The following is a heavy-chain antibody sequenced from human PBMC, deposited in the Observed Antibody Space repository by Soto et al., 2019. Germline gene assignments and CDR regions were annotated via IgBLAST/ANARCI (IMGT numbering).Heavy chain of an antibody. J-gene: IGHJ2*01. CDR2: INPSGGST. Sequence: QVQLVQSGAEVKKPGASEKVSCKASGYTFSSYYMHWVRQAPGQGLEWMGIINPSGGSTSYAQKFQGRVTMTRDTSTSTVYMELSRLRSEDTAVYYCARDYFGSGSSPGWYFDLWGRGTLVTVPS. CDR3: ARDYFGSGSSPGWYFDL. D-gene: IGHD3-10*01. CDR1: GYTFSSYY. V-gene: IGHV1-46*03.